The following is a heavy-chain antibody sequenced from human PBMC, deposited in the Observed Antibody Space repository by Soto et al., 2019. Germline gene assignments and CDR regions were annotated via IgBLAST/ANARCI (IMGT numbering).Heavy chain of an antibody. V-gene: IGHV3-30-3*01. CDR1: GPRISNSA. D-gene: IGHD3-22*01. CDR2: ISSDGGNK. CDR3: ARKSNSDISGYDYFDY. J-gene: IGHJ4*02. Sequence: TLSPRATGPRISNSARHCVRETVYKGLEWVAVISSDGGNKYYADSVRGRFTISRDSSKITLYLQMHSLRPVDTAVYFCARKSNSDISGYDYFDYWGQVTLVTVSS.